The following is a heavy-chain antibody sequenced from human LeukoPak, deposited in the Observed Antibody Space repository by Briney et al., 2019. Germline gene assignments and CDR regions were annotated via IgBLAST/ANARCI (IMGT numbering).Heavy chain of an antibody. CDR1: GGSISSGGYY. J-gene: IGHJ4*02. CDR2: IFYSGST. V-gene: IGHV4-31*03. D-gene: IGHD3-3*01. CDR3: ARASTIFGVVFAF. Sequence: SETLSLTCTVSGGSISSGGYYWSWIRQPPGEGLEWIGYIFYSGSTYYNPSLKSRVNISVDTSKNQLFLNLSSVTAADTAVYYCARASTIFGVVFAFWGQGTVVTVSS.